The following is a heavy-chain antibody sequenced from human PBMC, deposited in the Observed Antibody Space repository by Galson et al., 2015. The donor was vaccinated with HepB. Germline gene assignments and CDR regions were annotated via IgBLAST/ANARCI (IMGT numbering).Heavy chain of an antibody. CDR2: IWYDGSKI. D-gene: IGHD6-19*01. CDR3: ARRGSWSSWFDP. Sequence: SLRLSCAASGFTFSDYGMHWVHQAPGKGPEWVAAIWYDGSKIFYVDSVKGRFTISRDNSKSMVYLEMNSLRVEDTAVYYCARRGSWSSWFDPWGQGTLVTVSS. J-gene: IGHJ5*02. CDR1: GFTFSDYG. V-gene: IGHV3-33*01.